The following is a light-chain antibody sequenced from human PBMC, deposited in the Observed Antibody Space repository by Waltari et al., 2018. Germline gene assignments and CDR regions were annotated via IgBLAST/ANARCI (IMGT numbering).Light chain of an antibody. CDR1: QSVDSTY. V-gene: IGKV3D-20*02. Sequence: EVVLTQSPGTLSLSPGERATLPCRASQSVDSTYLAWYQQKPGQAPTLLIYKTSTRATGILDRFSGCGPQTDYEVDYYCQAPGDAAVYFCQESGRTVLYTF. J-gene: IGKJ2*01. CDR2: KTS. CDR3: QESGRTVLYT.